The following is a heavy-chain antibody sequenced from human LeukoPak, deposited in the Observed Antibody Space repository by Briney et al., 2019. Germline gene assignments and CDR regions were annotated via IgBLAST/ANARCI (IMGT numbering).Heavy chain of an antibody. V-gene: IGHV4-61*05. J-gene: IGHJ2*01. D-gene: IGHD2-21*01. CDR3: SRVCNFCGGDWYWYFDL. CDR2: IYYSGST. Sequence: SETLSLTCTVSGGSISSSSYYWGWIRQPPGKGLEWIGYIYYSGSTNYNPSLKSRVTISVDTSKNQFSLKLSSVTVADPAVDYCSRVCNFCGGDWYWYFDLWGRGTLVTVSS. CDR1: GGSISSSSYY.